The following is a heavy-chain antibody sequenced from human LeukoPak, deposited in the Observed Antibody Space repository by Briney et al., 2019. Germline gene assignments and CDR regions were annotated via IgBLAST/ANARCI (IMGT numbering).Heavy chain of an antibody. V-gene: IGHV4-59*01. CDR1: GGSISSNY. CDR2: IHYSGTT. J-gene: IGHJ5*02. CDR3: ARGALTGP. Sequence: PSETLSLTCIVSGGSISSNYWSWIRQSPGKGLEWIGHIHYSGTTNYNPSLKSRITISLDTSKNQFSLKVKSVTAVDTAVYYCARGALTGPWGQGILVSVSS. D-gene: IGHD1-14*01.